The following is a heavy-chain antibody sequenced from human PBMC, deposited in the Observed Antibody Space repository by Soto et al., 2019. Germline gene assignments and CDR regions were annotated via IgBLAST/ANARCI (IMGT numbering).Heavy chain of an antibody. CDR1: GYTFTSYD. V-gene: IGHV1-8*01. J-gene: IGHJ6*03. CDR2: MNPNSGNT. Sequence: ASVKVSCKASGYTFTSYDINWVRQATGQGLEWMGWMNPNSGNTGYAQKFQGRVTMTRNTSISTAYMELSSLRSEDTAVYYCARGRVAVAGTLYYYYYMDVWGKGTTVTVSS. D-gene: IGHD6-19*01. CDR3: ARGRVAVAGTLYYYYYMDV.